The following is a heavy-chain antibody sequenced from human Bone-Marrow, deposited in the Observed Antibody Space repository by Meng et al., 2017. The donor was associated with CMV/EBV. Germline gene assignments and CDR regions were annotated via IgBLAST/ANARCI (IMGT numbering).Heavy chain of an antibody. CDR3: AKRRLSGGGYFDY. Sequence: ETLSLTCAASGFTFSSYWMHWVRQAPGKGLVWVSRINSDGSSTSYADSVKGRFTISRDNAKNTLYLQMNSLRAEDTAVYYCAKRRLSGGGYFDYWGQGTRVTVSS. CDR1: GFTFSSYW. V-gene: IGHV3-74*01. D-gene: IGHD3-16*01. J-gene: IGHJ4*02. CDR2: INSDGSST.